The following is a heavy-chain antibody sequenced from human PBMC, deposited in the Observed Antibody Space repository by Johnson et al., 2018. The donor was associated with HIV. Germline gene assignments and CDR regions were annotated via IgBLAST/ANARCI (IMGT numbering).Heavy chain of an antibody. J-gene: IGHJ3*02. CDR3: ARERGESSRTAFDI. V-gene: IGHV3-30*03. CDR2: ISYDGSNK. Sequence: QMQLVESGGGLIQPGGSLRLSCAASGFTVSSNYMSWVRQAPGKGLEWVAVISYDGSNKYYADSVKGRFTISRDNSKNTLYRQMNSLRAEDTAVYYCARERGESSRTAFDIWGQGTMVTVSS. D-gene: IGHD3-16*01. CDR1: GFTVSSNY.